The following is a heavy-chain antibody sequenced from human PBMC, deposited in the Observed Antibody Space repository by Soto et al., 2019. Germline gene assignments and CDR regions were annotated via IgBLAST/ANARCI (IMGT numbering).Heavy chain of an antibody. J-gene: IGHJ3*02. V-gene: IGHV3-23*01. CDR3: AKATATGGGAFDI. D-gene: IGHD2-8*02. Sequence: GGSLRLSCAASGFTCSSYDMSWVRQAPGKGLEWVSTILVGGNTYYADSVKGRFTISRDNSKNTLYLQMNSLTAGDTAVYYCAKATATGGGAFDICGQGTMVTVSS. CDR1: GFTCSSYD. CDR2: ILVGGNT.